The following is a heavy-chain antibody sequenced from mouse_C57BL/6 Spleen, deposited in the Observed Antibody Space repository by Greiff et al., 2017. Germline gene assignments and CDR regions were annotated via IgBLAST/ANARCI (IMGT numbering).Heavy chain of an antibody. D-gene: IGHD2-3*01. CDR3: ARSLDGYPFAY. J-gene: IGHJ3*01. CDR1: GFTFSSYA. CDR2: ISDGGSYT. Sequence: EVKLVESGGGLVKPGGSLKLSCAASGFTFSSYAMSWVRQTPEKRLEWVATISDGGSYTYYPDNVKGRFTISRDNAKNNLYLQMSHLKSEDTAMYYCARSLDGYPFAYWGQGTLVTVSA. V-gene: IGHV5-4*03.